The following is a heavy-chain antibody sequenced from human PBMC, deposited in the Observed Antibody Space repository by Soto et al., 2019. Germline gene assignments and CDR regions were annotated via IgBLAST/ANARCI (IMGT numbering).Heavy chain of an antibody. D-gene: IGHD5-18*01. J-gene: IGHJ4*02. CDR3: ARHRIQLWLPYYFDY. CDR1: GGSISSSSYY. Sequence: ETLSLTCTVSGGSISSSSYYWGWIRQPPGKGLEWIGSIYYSGSTYYNPSLKSRVTISVDTSKNQFSLKLSSVTAADTAVYYCARHRIQLWLPYYFDYWGQGTLVTVSS. CDR2: IYYSGST. V-gene: IGHV4-39*01.